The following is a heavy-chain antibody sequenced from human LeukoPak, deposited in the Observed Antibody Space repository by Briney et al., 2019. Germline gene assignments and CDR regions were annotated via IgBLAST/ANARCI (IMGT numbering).Heavy chain of an antibody. Sequence: PGGSLRLSCAASGFTVSSNYMSWVRQAPGKGLEWVSVIYSGGSTYYADSVKGRFTISRDNSKNTLYLQMNSLRAEDTAVYYCARGLTYYFDSSGYYVTDAFDIWGQGTMVTVSS. J-gene: IGHJ3*02. V-gene: IGHV3-66*01. CDR2: IYSGGST. CDR3: ARGLTYYFDSSGYYVTDAFDI. CDR1: GFTVSSNY. D-gene: IGHD3-22*01.